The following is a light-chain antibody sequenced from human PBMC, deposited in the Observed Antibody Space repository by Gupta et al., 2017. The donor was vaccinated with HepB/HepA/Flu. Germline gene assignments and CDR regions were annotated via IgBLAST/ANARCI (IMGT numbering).Light chain of an antibody. Sequence: QSALTQPPSASGSPGQSVPISCTGTSSDIGGYNSVSWYQQRPGKAPKLMVYEVYKRPSGVPDRFSGSKSGDTASLTVSGLLAEDEADYYCFSYAGSYNFVFGTGTKITVL. CDR2: EVY. V-gene: IGLV2-8*01. CDR1: SSDIGGYNS. J-gene: IGLJ1*01. CDR3: FSYAGSYNFV.